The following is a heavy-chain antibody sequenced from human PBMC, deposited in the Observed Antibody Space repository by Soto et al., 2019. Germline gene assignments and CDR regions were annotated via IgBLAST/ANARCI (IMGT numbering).Heavy chain of an antibody. V-gene: IGHV3-30*18. J-gene: IGHJ6*02. CDR1: GFTFSSYG. Sequence: QVQLVESGGGVVQPGRSLRLSCAASGFTFSSYGMHWVRQAPGTGLEWVAVISYDGSNKYYADSVKGRFTISRDNSKNTLYLQMNSLRAADTAVYDCAKEGHYYYGMDVWGQGTTVTVSS. CDR3: AKEGHYYYGMDV. CDR2: ISYDGSNK.